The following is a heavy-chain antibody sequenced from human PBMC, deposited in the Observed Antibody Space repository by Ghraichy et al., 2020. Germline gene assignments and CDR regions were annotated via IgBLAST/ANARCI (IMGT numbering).Heavy chain of an antibody. CDR1: GGPFSGYY. V-gene: IGHV4-34*01. CDR3: ARGRLIAARLIHYYYYMDV. D-gene: IGHD6-6*01. Sequence: SQTLSLTCAVYGGPFSGYYWSWIRQPPGKGLEWIGEINHSGSTNYNPSLKSRVTISVDTSKNQFSLKLSSVTAADTAVYYCARGRLIAARLIHYYYYMDVWGKGTTVTVSS. CDR2: INHSGST. J-gene: IGHJ6*03.